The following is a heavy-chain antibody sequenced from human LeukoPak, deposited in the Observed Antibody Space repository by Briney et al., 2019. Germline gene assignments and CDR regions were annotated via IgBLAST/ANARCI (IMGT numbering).Heavy chain of an antibody. CDR2: ISGHGGST. J-gene: IGHJ4*02. CDR1: RFTFGSYG. V-gene: IGHV3-23*01. D-gene: IGHD3-10*01. CDR3: AKLGTSMVRGVISY. Sequence: PGGSLRLSCAASRFTFGSYGMTWVRQAPGKGLEWVSSISGHGGSTYYADSVKGRFTISRDNSKNTLYLQMNSLRAEDTAVYYCAKLGTSMVRGVISYWDQGTLVTVSS.